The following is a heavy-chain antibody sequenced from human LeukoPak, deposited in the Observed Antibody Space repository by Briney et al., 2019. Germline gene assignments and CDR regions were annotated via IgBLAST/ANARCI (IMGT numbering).Heavy chain of an antibody. CDR1: GGTFSSYA. CDR2: IIPIFGTT. V-gene: IGHV1-69*05. Sequence: GSSVKVSCKASGGTFSSYAISWVRQAPGQGLEWMGGIIPIFGTTNYAQKCQGRDTITTDESTSTAYMELSSLRSEDTAVYYCARASLRYSSSWGFDPWGQGTLVTVSS. J-gene: IGHJ5*02. CDR3: ARASLRYSSSWGFDP. D-gene: IGHD6-13*01.